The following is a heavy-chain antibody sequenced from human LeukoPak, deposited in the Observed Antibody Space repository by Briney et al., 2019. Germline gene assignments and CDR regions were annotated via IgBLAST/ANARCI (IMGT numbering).Heavy chain of an antibody. CDR3: ARETLSSSWTYDY. D-gene: IGHD6-13*01. Sequence: GGSLRLSCAASGFTFSSYNMNWVRQAPGKGLEWVSYISSSTTLIYYADSVEGRFTISRDNVKNSLYLQMIGLRAEDTAVYYCARETLSSSWTYDYWGQGTLVTVSS. CDR1: GFTFSSYN. J-gene: IGHJ4*02. CDR2: ISSSTTLI. V-gene: IGHV3-48*01.